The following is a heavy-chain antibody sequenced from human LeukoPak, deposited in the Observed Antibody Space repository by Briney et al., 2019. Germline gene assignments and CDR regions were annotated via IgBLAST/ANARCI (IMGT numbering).Heavy chain of an antibody. V-gene: IGHV4-61*02. J-gene: IGHJ4*02. CDR3: ARERSGSGSYYSPFDY. CDR2: IYTSGST. CDR1: GGSISSGSYY. Sequence: SQTLSLTCTVSGGSISSGSYYWSWIRQPAGKGLEWIGRIYTSGSTNYNPSLKSRVTMSVDTSKNQFSLKLTSVTAADTAVYYCARERSGSGSYYSPFDYWGQGTLVTVSS. D-gene: IGHD3-10*01.